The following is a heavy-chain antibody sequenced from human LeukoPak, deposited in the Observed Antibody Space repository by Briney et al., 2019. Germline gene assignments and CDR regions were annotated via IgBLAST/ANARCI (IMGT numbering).Heavy chain of an antibody. V-gene: IGHV3-73*01. J-gene: IGHJ4*02. D-gene: IGHD2-8*01. Sequence: PGGSLRLSRAASGFTFSGSAMHWVRQASGKGLEWVGRIRSKANSYATAYAASVTGRFTISRDDSKNTAYLQMNSLETEDTAVYYCASPYCSDGVCYPGYWGQGALVTVSS. CDR2: IRSKANSYAT. CDR1: GFTFSGSA. CDR3: ASPYCSDGVCYPGY.